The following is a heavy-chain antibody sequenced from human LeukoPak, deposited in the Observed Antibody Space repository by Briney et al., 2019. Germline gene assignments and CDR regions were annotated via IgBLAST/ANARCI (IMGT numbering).Heavy chain of an antibody. J-gene: IGHJ4*02. CDR3: ARLGPYSFDY. Sequence: PGGSLRLSCAASGFTVSSNYMSWVRQAPGKGLEWVSVIYSGGSTYYADSVKGRFTISRDDSKNTLFLQMDSLRAEDTAVYYCARLGPYSFDYWGQETLVTVSP. V-gene: IGHV3-53*01. D-gene: IGHD3-16*01. CDR1: GFTVSSNY. CDR2: IYSGGST.